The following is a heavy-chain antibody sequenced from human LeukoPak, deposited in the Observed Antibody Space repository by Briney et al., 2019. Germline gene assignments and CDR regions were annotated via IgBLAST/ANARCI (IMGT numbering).Heavy chain of an antibody. D-gene: IGHD2-2*01. CDR1: GGSISSRTYY. J-gene: IGHJ5*02. V-gene: IGHV4-61*02. CDR3: VRGSGIVPAAWSRHFDP. Sequence: PSETLSLTCTVSGGSISSRTYYWSWIRQPAGRGLEWLGRVYYNGKTNYSPSLKSRVTMSVDTSKNQFSLNLNSVTAAGTVLYYCVRGSGIVPAAWSRHFDPWGQGTLVTVSS. CDR2: VYYNGKT.